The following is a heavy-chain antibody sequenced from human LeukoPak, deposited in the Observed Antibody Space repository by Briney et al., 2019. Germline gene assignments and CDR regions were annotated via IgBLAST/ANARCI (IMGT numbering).Heavy chain of an antibody. CDR2: IYWDDDR. CDR3: AHRKNYYDSSVFDN. D-gene: IGHD3-22*01. CDR1: GFSLNTRGVG. J-gene: IGHJ4*02. Sequence: SGPTLTHPTQTLTLTCTFSGFSLNTRGVGVGWIRQPPGRALEWLALIYWDDDRRYSPSLKSRLTITKDTSKNQVVLTMTNMDPVDTATYFCAHRKNYYDSSVFDNWGQGTLVTVSS. V-gene: IGHV2-5*02.